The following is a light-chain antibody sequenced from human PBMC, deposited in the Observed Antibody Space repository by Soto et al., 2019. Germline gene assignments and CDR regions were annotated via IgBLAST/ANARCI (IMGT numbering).Light chain of an antibody. V-gene: IGKV3-20*01. CDR3: QHFGSSLRT. CDR1: QSVSSHF. Sequence: EIVLTQSPGTLSWSPGDRASLSGRASQSVSSHFVAWYQQKPGQAPRLIIHGTSSRATGIPDRFSGSGSGTDFTLTISSLEPQDFAVYYCQHFGSSLRTFGQGTKVDIK. CDR2: GTS. J-gene: IGKJ1*01.